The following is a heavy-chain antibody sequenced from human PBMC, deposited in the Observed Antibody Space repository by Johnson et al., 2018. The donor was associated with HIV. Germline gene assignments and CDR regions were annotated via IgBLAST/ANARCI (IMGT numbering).Heavy chain of an antibody. J-gene: IGHJ3*02. V-gene: IGHV3-30-3*01. D-gene: IGHD6-13*01. CDR2: ISYDGSNK. CDR1: GFTFSSYV. Sequence: QVQLVESGGGVVQPGRSLRLSCAASGFTFSSYVMHWVRQAPGKGLEWVAVISYDGSNKYYADSVKGRFTISRDNSKNTLYLQMNSLRAEDTAVYYCARARDRSSSRDAFDIWGQGTMVTVSS. CDR3: ARARDRSSSRDAFDI.